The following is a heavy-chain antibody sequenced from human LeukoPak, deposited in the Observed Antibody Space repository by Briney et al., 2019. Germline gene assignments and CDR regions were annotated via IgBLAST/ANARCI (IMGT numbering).Heavy chain of an antibody. J-gene: IGHJ3*02. CDR2: IYYSGSA. D-gene: IGHD5-18*01. V-gene: IGHV4-59*01. Sequence: SETLSLTCTVSGGSISSYYWSWIRQPPGKGLEWIGYIYYSGSANYNPSLKSRVTIPVDTSKNQFSLKLSSVTAADTAVYYCARTQYSYGYGSDAFDIWGQGTMVTVSS. CDR1: GGSISSYY. CDR3: ARTQYSYGYGSDAFDI.